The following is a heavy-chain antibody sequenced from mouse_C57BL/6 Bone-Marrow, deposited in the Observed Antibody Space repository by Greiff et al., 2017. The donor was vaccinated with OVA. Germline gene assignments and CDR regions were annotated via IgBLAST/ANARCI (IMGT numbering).Heavy chain of an antibody. CDR3: ATYYYGRSDY. D-gene: IGHD1-1*01. CDR2: ISSGSSTI. CDR1: GFTFSDYG. Sequence: EVKLVESGGGLVKPGGSLKLSCAASGFTFSDYGMHWVRQAPEKGLEWVAYISSGSSTIYYADTVKGRFTISRDNAKNTLFLQMTSLRSEDTAMYYCATYYYGRSDYWGQGTTLTVSS. J-gene: IGHJ2*01. V-gene: IGHV5-17*01.